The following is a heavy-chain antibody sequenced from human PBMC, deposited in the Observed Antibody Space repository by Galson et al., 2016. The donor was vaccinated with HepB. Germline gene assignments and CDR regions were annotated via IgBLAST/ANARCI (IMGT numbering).Heavy chain of an antibody. CDR3: AREAIAAAGTHDAFDI. Sequence: SLRLSCAASGFSVSSSYIIWVRQAPGKGLEWVSAIYSGGSKYYADAVKGHFTVSRDNPKNTVYLQMNSLRAEDTAVYYCAREAIAAAGTHDAFDIWGQGTMVTVCS. CDR2: IYSGGSK. V-gene: IGHV3-53*01. J-gene: IGHJ3*02. CDR1: GFSVSSSY. D-gene: IGHD6-13*01.